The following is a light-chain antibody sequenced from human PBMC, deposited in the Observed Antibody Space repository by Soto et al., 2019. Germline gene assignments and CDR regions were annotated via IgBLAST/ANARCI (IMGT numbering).Light chain of an antibody. Sequence: DIQMTQSPSSLSASVGDRVTITCRASQSISNFLHWYQQRPGKAPKPLIYAVSSLQSGVPPRFSGSGSGTDFTLTITSLQPEDVGTYYCQQTYHTPLTFGGGTKVDIK. J-gene: IGKJ4*01. CDR3: QQTYHTPLT. CDR1: QSISNF. CDR2: AVS. V-gene: IGKV1-39*01.